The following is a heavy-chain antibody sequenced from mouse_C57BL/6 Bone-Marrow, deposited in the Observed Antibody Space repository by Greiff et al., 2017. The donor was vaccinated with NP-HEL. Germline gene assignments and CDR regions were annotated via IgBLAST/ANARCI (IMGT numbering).Heavy chain of an antibody. CDR2: IYPRSGNT. CDR3: ARRYYGSSPGFAY. J-gene: IGHJ3*01. D-gene: IGHD1-1*01. CDR1: GYTFTSYG. V-gene: IGHV1-81*01. Sequence: VQLQQSGAELARPGASVKLSCKASGYTFTSYGISWVKQRTGQGLEWIGEIYPRSGNTYYNEKFKGKATLTADKSSSTAYMELRSLTSEDSAVYFCARRYYGSSPGFAYWGQGTLVTVSA.